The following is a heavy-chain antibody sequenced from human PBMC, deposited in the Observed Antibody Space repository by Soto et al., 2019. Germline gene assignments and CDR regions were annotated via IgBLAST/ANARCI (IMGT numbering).Heavy chain of an antibody. CDR2: ISAYNGNT. J-gene: IGHJ4*02. V-gene: IGHV1-18*01. CDR1: GYTFTSYG. D-gene: IGHD3-3*01. CDR3: ARDWANYDFWSGYQPFDY. Sequence: ASVKVSCKASGYTFTSYGISWVRQAPGQGLEWMGWISAYNGNTNYAQKLQGRVTMTTDTSTSTAYMELRSLRSDDTAVYYCARDWANYDFWSGYQPFDYWGQGTLVTVPS.